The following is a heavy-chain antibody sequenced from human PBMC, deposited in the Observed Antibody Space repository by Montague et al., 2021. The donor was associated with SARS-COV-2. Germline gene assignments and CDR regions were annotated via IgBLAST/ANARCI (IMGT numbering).Heavy chain of an antibody. J-gene: IGHJ3*01. D-gene: IGHD6-13*01. Sequence: LRLSGAASGFIFSSYAMHWVRQAPGKGLEWVAVTSRDGTEKYYADSVKGRFTISRDNSENTLGLQMNSLRAEDTALYYCARAISARGTPENAFDVWGQGTMVTVS. CDR1: GFIFSSYA. V-gene: IGHV3-30*04. CDR3: ARAISARGTPENAFDV. CDR2: TSRDGTEK.